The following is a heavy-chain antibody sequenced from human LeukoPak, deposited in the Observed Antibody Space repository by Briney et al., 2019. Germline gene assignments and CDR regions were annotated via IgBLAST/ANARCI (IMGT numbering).Heavy chain of an antibody. CDR3: ARDVPSSFYYYDSSGYGYYFDY. V-gene: IGHV1-69*04. CDR1: RGTFSSYA. Sequence: SVKVSCKASRGTFSSYAISWVRQAPGQGLEWMGRIIPILGIANYAQKFQGRVTITADKSTSTAYMELSSLRSEDTAVYYCARDVPSSFYYYDSSGYGYYFDYWGQGTLVTVSS. J-gene: IGHJ4*02. D-gene: IGHD3-22*01. CDR2: IIPILGIA.